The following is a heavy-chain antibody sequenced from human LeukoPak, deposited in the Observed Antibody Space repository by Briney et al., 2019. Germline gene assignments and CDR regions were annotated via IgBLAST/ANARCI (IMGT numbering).Heavy chain of an antibody. CDR1: GFTFSDYY. J-gene: IGHJ4*02. V-gene: IGHV3-11*01. D-gene: IGHD5-24*01. CDR2: ISSSGSTI. CDR3: AKGEMATIIFDY. Sequence: AGGSLRLSCAASGFTFSDYYMSWIRQAPGKGLEWVSYISSSGSTIYYADSVKGRFTISRDNAKNSLYLQMNSLRAEDTAVYYCAKGEMATIIFDYWAQGTLVTVSS.